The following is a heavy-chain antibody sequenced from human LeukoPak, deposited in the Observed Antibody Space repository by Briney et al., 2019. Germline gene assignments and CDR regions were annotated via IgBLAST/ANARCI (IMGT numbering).Heavy chain of an antibody. Sequence: SETLSLTCAVYGGSFSGYYWSWIRQPPGKGLEWIGEINHSGSTNYNPSLKSRVTISADTSKNQFSLKLSSVTAADTAVYYCARGHLGDLYYFDYWDQGTLVTVSS. V-gene: IGHV4-34*01. J-gene: IGHJ4*02. CDR2: INHSGST. CDR3: ARGHLGDLYYFDY. D-gene: IGHD3-16*01. CDR1: GGSFSGYY.